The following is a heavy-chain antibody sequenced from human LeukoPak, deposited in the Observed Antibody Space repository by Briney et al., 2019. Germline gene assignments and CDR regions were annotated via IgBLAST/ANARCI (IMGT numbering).Heavy chain of an antibody. V-gene: IGHV3-74*01. Sequence: GGSLRLSCVASGFSLSNYWMHWVRQAPGKGLVWVSRINSDGSSISYADSVKGRFTVSRDNSKNTLYLQMNSLRAEDTAVYYCAKFDISLDAFDIWGQGTMVTVSS. CDR3: AKFDISLDAFDI. CDR1: GFSLSNYW. D-gene: IGHD3-9*01. CDR2: INSDGSSI. J-gene: IGHJ3*02.